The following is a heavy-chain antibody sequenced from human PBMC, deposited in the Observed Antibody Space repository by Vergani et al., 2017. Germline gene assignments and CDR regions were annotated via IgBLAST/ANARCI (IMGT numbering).Heavy chain of an antibody. CDR1: GYTFTAYY. V-gene: IGHV1-2*02. CDR3: AREELTGTKACDL. J-gene: IGHJ3*01. D-gene: IGHD3-10*01. Sequence: QVQLVQSGAEVERTGASVKVSCKASGYTFTAYYIHLVRQAPGQGLEWMGWINSNTGGSYSVQKFQGRVTMTRDTSLTTVYMELSSLKSDDTAMYYCAREELTGTKACDLWGQGTLVTVSS. CDR2: INSNTGGS.